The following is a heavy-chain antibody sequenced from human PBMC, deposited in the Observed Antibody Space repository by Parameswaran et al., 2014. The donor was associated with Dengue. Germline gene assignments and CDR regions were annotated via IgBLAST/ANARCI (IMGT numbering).Heavy chain of an antibody. CDR2: SIAVEN. D-gene: IGHD2-15*01. V-gene: IGHV4-59*01. CDR1: AISSA. CDR3: AREGCSTSSCYFPYHGMDV. J-gene: IGHJ6*02. Sequence: AISSARWIRQPPGRDWSGLGISIAVENQLQSSLKSRVTISVDTSKNQFSLKLSSVTAADTAVYYCAREGCSTSSCYFPYHGMDVWGQGTTVTVSS.